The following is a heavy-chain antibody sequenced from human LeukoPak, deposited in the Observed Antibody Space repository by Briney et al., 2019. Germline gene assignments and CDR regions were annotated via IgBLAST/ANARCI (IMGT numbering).Heavy chain of an antibody. D-gene: IGHD3-22*01. CDR1: GYTFTSYG. J-gene: IGHJ4*02. CDR3: ARTLYTYYYDSSGYYAY. V-gene: IGHV1-18*01. Sequence: GASVKVSCKASGYTFTSYGISWVRQAPGQGLEWMGWISAYNGNTNYAQKLQGRVTMTTDTSTSTAYMELRSLRSDDTAVYYCARTLYTYYYDSSGYYAYWGQGTLVTVSS. CDR2: ISAYNGNT.